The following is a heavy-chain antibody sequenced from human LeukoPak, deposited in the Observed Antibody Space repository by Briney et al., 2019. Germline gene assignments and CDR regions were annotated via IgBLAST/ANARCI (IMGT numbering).Heavy chain of an antibody. CDR3: ARGYYDSSDFEYFQH. J-gene: IGHJ1*01. V-gene: IGHV1-2*02. CDR1: GYTFTGYY. D-gene: IGHD3-22*01. Sequence: GASVKVSCKASGYTFTGYYMHWVRQAPGQGLEWMGWINPNSGGTNYAQKFQGRVNMTRDTSISTAYMELSRLRSDDTAVYYCARGYYDSSDFEYFQHWGQGTLVTVSS. CDR2: INPNSGGT.